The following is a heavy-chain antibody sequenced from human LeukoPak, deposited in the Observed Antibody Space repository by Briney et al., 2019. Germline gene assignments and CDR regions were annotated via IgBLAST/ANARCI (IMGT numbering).Heavy chain of an antibody. J-gene: IGHJ3*01. V-gene: IGHV3-9*01. CDR2: ISWNSGSI. CDR3: AKPDYYDSSGYYPPG. D-gene: IGHD3-22*01. CDR1: GFTFDDYA. Sequence: GGSLRLSCAASGFTFDDYAMHWVRQAPGKGLEWVSGISWNSGSIGYADSVKGRFTISRDNAKNSLYLQMNSLRAEDTALYYCAKPDYYDSSGYYPPGWGQGTMVTVSS.